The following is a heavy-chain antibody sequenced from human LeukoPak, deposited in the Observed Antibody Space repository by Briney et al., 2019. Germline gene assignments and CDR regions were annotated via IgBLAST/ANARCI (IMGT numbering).Heavy chain of an antibody. J-gene: IGHJ4*02. D-gene: IGHD5-12*01. CDR3: ARVVKPFRDGYNSVSDY. CDR2: IWYDGSNK. V-gene: IGHV3-33*01. CDR1: GFTFSSYG. Sequence: GGSLRLSCAASGFTFSSYGMHWVRQAPGKGLEWVAAIWYDGSNKYYADSVKGRFTISRDNSKNTLYLQMNSLRAEDTAAYYCARVVKPFRDGYNSVSDYWGQGTLVTVSS.